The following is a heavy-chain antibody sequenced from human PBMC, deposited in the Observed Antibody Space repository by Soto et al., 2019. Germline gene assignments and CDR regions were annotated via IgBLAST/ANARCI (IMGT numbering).Heavy chain of an antibody. D-gene: IGHD3-10*01. CDR3: ARGGGLDD. Sequence: QVQLVQSGAEVKKPGASVKVSCKASGYSFTSFPIHWVRQAPGQGLECMGWINAANGYTRYSQKFQGRVTITRDTPATTAYMDLSSLTSEDTAVYYCARGGGLDDWDQGTLITVSS. J-gene: IGHJ4*02. V-gene: IGHV1-3*01. CDR1: GYSFTSFP. CDR2: INAANGYT.